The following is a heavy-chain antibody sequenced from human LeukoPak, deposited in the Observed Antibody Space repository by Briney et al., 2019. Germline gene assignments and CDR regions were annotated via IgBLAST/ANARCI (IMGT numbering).Heavy chain of an antibody. V-gene: IGHV3-23*01. CDR3: AKYNSDWYDDY. D-gene: IGHD6-19*01. J-gene: IGHJ4*02. Sequence: GGSLRLSCAASGFTFYSYAMTWVFQAPGKGLEWVSAISGSGGSTYYADSVKGRFTISRDNSKNTLYLQMSSLRAEDTALYYCAKYNSDWYDDYWGQGTLVTVSS. CDR2: ISGSGGST. CDR1: GFTFYSYA.